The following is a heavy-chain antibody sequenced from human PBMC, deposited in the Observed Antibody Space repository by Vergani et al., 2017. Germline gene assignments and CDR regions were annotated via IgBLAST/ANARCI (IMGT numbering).Heavy chain of an antibody. D-gene: IGHD3-10*01. CDR2: ISSGGGDI. V-gene: IGHV3-23*04. Sequence: VEAGGGLVQPGGSRRLSCAGAGFTFDTYTMAYVRQAPGKGLEWVATISSGGGDIFYADSVKGRFTISRDNSKNTLFLQMNSLKDEDTAVYYCTTAWGLYYLHGEYFQYWGRGTLVSVSS. J-gene: IGHJ1*01. CDR3: TTAWGLYYLHGEYFQY. CDR1: GFTFDTYT.